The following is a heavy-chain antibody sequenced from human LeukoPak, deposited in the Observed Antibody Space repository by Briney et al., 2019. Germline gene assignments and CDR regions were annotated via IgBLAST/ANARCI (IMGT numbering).Heavy chain of an antibody. J-gene: IGHJ4*02. CDR1: GFTFDDYA. D-gene: IGHD3-22*01. V-gene: IGHV3-9*01. CDR3: AKAILYDSSGYFDY. Sequence: GGSLRLSCAASGFTFDDYAMHWVRQAPGKGREWVSGISWNSGSIGYADSVKGRFTISRDNAKNSLYLQMNSLRAEDTALYYCAKAILYDSSGYFDYWGQGTLVTVSS. CDR2: ISWNSGSI.